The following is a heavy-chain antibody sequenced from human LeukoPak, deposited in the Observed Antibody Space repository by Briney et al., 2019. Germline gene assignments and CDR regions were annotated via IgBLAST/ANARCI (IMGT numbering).Heavy chain of an antibody. CDR1: GGSFSGYY. V-gene: IGHV4-34*01. D-gene: IGHD6-13*01. CDR2: INHSGST. CDR3: ARDLIAAAEKFDP. Sequence: SETLSLTCAVHGGSFSGYYWSWIRQPPGKGLEWIGEINHSGSTNYNPSLKSRVTISVDTSKNQFSLKLSSVTAADTAVYYCARDLIAAAEKFDPWGQGTLVTVSS. J-gene: IGHJ5*02.